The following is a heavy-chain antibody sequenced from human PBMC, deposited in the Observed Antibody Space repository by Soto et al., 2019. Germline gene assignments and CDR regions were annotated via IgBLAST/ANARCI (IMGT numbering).Heavy chain of an antibody. V-gene: IGHV1-69*02. J-gene: IGHJ5*02. CDR3: ARYDRFEEQLVPGSSSWPPES. D-gene: IGHD6-13*01. CDR1: GGTFSSYT. CDR2: IIPILGIA. Sequence: QVQLVQSGAEVKKPGSSVKVSCKASGGTFSSYTISWVRQAPGQGLEWMGRIIPILGIANYAQKVQGRVTITADKSTSTAYMELSSLRSEDTAVYYCARYDRFEEQLVPGSSSWPPESWGQGTLVTVSS.